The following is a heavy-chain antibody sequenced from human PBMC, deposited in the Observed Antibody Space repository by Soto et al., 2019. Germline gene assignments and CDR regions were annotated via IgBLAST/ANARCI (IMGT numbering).Heavy chain of an antibody. V-gene: IGHV3-30-3*01. CDR2: ISYDGDNK. J-gene: IGHJ6*02. CDR3: ARGTTTSAFSVMDV. D-gene: IGHD1-1*01. CDR1: GFTVSYHA. Sequence: QVQLVESGGGVVQPGRSLRLSCAASGFTVSYHALNRVRQAPGKGLEWVAVISYDGDNKYIAEAVKGRLTISRDNPKNTVSLQMNSLRTEDTAMYFCARGTTTSAFSVMDVWGQGTTVTVSS.